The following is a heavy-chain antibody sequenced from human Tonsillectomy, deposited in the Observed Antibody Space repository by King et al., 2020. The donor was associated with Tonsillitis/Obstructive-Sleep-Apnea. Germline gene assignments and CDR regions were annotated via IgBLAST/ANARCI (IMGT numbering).Heavy chain of an antibody. V-gene: IGHV3-43*01. CDR1: GFTFDDYT. CDR2: ISWDGGST. CDR3: AKDRKGKWLRPYYYHYYMDV. D-gene: IGHD5-12*01. Sequence: VQLVESGGVVVQPGGSLRLSCAASGFTFDDYTMHWVRQAPGKGLEWVSLISWDGGSTYYADSVKGRFTISRDNSKNSLYLQMNSLRTEDTALYYCAKDRKGKWLRPYYYHYYMDVWGKGTTVTVSS. J-gene: IGHJ6*03.